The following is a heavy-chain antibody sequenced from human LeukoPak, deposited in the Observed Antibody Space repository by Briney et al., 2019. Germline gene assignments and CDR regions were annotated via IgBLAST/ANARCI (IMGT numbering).Heavy chain of an antibody. CDR2: ISSDGHNN. CDR3: AKAPSRSSGWSIDY. CDR1: RFTFSNYG. D-gene: IGHD6-19*01. J-gene: IGHJ4*02. Sequence: GRSLRLSCAASRFTFSNYGMHWVRQAPGKGLEWVAVISSDGHNNYYADSVKGRFTISRDNSKNTLYLQMSSLRAEDTAVYYCAKAPSRSSGWSIDYWGQGTLVTVSS. V-gene: IGHV3-30*18.